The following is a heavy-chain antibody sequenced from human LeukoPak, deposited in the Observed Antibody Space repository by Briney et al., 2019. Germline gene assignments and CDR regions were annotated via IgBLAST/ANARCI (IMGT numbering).Heavy chain of an antibody. J-gene: IGHJ5*02. Sequence: GGSLRLSCAVSGFIFNNYIMNWVRQAQGKGLEWVSSITGSGSFVYYADSVKGRFTISRDNAKNSLFLQMNSLRAEDTAVYYCARDSSGPWFDPWGQGTLVTVSS. CDR1: GFIFNNYI. CDR2: ITGSGSFV. CDR3: ARDSSGPWFDP. V-gene: IGHV3-21*01. D-gene: IGHD6-6*01.